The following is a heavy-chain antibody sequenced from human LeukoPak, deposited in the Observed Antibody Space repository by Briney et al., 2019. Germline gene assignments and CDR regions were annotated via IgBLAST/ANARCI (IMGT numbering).Heavy chain of an antibody. D-gene: IGHD3-10*01. Sequence: GGSLRLSCAASGFTFSSYAMSWVRQAPGKGLEWVSSISSTSAYIHYADSVKGRFTISRDNTDNVVYLQMNSLRAEDTAVYYCARVSHGPMVRGVIRGAFDPWGQGTLVTVSS. J-gene: IGHJ5*02. CDR1: GFTFSSYA. V-gene: IGHV3-21*01. CDR2: ISSTSAYI. CDR3: ARVSHGPMVRGVIRGAFDP.